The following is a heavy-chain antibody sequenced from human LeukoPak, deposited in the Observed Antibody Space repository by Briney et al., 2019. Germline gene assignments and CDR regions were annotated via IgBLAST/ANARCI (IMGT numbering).Heavy chain of an antibody. J-gene: IGHJ4*02. CDR1: GYTFTGYY. CDR2: INPNSGGT. CDR3: ASAYYDFWSGYYLFDY. V-gene: IGHV1-2*06. Sequence: ASVEVSCKASGYTFTGYYMHWVRQAPGQGLEWMGRINPNSGGTNYAQKFQGRVTMTRDTSISTAYMELSRLRSDDTAVYHCASAYYDFWSGYYLFDYWGQGTLVAVSS. D-gene: IGHD3-3*01.